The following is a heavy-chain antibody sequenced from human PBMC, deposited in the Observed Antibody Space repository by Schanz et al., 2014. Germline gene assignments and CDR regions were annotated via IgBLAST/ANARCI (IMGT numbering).Heavy chain of an antibody. CDR2: TNTNSGDT. Sequence: QVQLVQSGAEVKKPGSSVKVSCKASGGTLQSYTFSWVRQAPGQGLEWMGWTNTNSGDTKIAQKFQGSVTMTRDPSISEAYMELTSLRSDDTAVYYCAREPLGCTGSGCQTYDAFDIWGQGTMVTVSS. D-gene: IGHD2-8*02. CDR1: GGTLQSYT. V-gene: IGHV1-2*02. J-gene: IGHJ3*02. CDR3: AREPLGCTGSGCQTYDAFDI.